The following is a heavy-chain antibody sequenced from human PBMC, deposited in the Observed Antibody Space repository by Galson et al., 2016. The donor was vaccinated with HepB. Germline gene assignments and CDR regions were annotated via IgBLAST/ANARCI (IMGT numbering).Heavy chain of an antibody. V-gene: IGHV3-23*01. Sequence: SLRLSCATSGFTFKNYVMSWVRQAPGKGLEWVSAISGSGDTTYYADSVKGRFSISRDNSKNTLYLQMSSLTAEDTAVYYCAKWSDAAATYWGQGALVTVSS. CDR1: GFTFKNYV. CDR2: ISGSGDTT. CDR3: AKWSDAAATY. J-gene: IGHJ4*02. D-gene: IGHD6-13*01.